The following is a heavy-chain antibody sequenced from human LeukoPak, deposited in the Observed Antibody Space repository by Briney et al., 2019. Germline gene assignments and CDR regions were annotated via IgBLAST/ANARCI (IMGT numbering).Heavy chain of an antibody. D-gene: IGHD3-3*01. CDR1: GFTFSSYAM. Sequence: PGGSPRLSCAASGFTFSSYAMSWVRQPPGKGLEWIGEVHLDGRTNYNPSLKSRLIMSVDLPENHISLKLTSVTAADTAVYYCAREGGFYRPLDYSGQGTLVTDSS. V-gene: IGHV4-4*02. CDR2: VHLDGRT. J-gene: IGHJ4*02. CDR3: AREGGFYRPLDY.